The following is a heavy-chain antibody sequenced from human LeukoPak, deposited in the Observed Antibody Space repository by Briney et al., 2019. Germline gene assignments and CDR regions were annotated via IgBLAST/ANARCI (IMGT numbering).Heavy chain of an antibody. CDR3: ARGYCSGGSCYSYYYYNYMDV. V-gene: IGHV4-61*02. Sequence: SETLSLTCTVSGASISSGRYYWGWIRQPAGKGLEWIGRIYTNGTTYYNPSLKSRVTISVDTSKSQFSLKLSSVTAADTAVYYCARGYCSGGSCYSYYYYNYMDVWGKGTTVTVSS. CDR1: GASISSGRYY. J-gene: IGHJ6*03. CDR2: IYTNGTT. D-gene: IGHD2-15*01.